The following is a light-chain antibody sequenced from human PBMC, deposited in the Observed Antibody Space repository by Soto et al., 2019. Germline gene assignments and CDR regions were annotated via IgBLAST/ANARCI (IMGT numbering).Light chain of an antibody. J-gene: IGKJ4*01. CDR1: QSVSSN. CDR3: QQYNNWPLT. Sequence: EIVMTQSRATLSVSPGERATRSCRASQSVSSNLAWYQQKPGQAPRLLIYGASTRATGIPARFSGSGSGTEFTLTISSLQSEDFAVYYCQQYNNWPLTFGGGTKVDI. CDR2: GAS. V-gene: IGKV3-15*01.